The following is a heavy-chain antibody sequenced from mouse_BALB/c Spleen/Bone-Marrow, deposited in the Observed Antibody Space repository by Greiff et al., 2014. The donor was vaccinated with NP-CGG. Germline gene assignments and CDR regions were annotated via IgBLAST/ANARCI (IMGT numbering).Heavy chain of an antibody. CDR3: TRDQVRRGYYYAMDY. D-gene: IGHD2-14*01. Sequence: LKESGSELVRPGASVKLSCKASGYTFTSYWVHWVKQRHGQGLEWIGDIYPGSGSTNYDEKFKSKGTLTVDTSSSTAYMHLSSLTSEDSAVYYCTRDQVRRGYYYAMDYWGQGTSVTVSS. CDR1: GYTFTSYW. CDR2: IYPGSGST. J-gene: IGHJ4*01. V-gene: IGHV1S22*01.